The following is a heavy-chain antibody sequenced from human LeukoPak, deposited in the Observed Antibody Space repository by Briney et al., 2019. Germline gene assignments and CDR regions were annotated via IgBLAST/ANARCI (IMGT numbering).Heavy chain of an antibody. CDR1: GFTFSSYG. V-gene: IGHV3-30*02. Sequence: GGSLRLSCAASGFTFSSYGMHWVRQAPGKGLEWVAFIRYDGSNKYYADSVKGRFTISRDNSKNTLYLQMNSLRAEDTAVYYCAKGDSSGSYYYYYMDVWGKGTTVTVSS. D-gene: IGHD6-19*01. CDR2: IRYDGSNK. J-gene: IGHJ6*03. CDR3: AKGDSSGSYYYYYMDV.